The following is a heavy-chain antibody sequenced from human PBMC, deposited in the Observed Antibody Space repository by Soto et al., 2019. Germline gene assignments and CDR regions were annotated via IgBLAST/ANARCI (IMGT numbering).Heavy chain of an antibody. D-gene: IGHD3-22*01. J-gene: IGHJ4*02. CDR2: INPSGGST. Sequence: QVQLVQSGAEVQKPGASVKVSCKASGYTFITYAMHWVRQAPGQGLEWMAIINPSGGSTTYAQKFQGRLTMTRDTSTSTVYMELSSLTSEDTAVYFCARDPEGSYFESSGSRLDYWGQGTLVTVSS. V-gene: IGHV1-46*01. CDR1: GYTFITYA. CDR3: ARDPEGSYFESSGSRLDY.